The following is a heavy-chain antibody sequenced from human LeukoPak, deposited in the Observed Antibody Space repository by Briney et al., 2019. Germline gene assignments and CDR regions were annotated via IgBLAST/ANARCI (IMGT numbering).Heavy chain of an antibody. V-gene: IGHV3-21*06. CDR1: GFTFSAYT. J-gene: IGHJ3*02. D-gene: IGHD3-22*01. Sequence: GGSLRLSCAASGFTFSAYTMSWVRQAPGKGLQWVSSITSSSSYVNYADSVKGRFAIPRDNAKNSLYLQMNSLRAEDTAVYYCARDLFAYYYDNTGAFDMWGQGTMVTVSS. CDR2: ITSSSSYV. CDR3: ARDLFAYYYDNTGAFDM.